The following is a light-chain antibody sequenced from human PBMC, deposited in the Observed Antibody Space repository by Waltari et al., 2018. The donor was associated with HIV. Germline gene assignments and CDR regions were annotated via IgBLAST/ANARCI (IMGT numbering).Light chain of an antibody. J-gene: IGLJ1*01. CDR3: SSYTSSSTRV. Sequence: QSALTQPASVSGSPGQSITISCTGTSSDVGDYNYVSWYQQHPGKAPKLIIYEVSKRPSGVSNRFSGSKSGNTATLTISGLQTEDDADYYCSSYTSSSTRVFGTGTKVTVL. V-gene: IGLV2-14*01. CDR2: EVS. CDR1: SSDVGDYNY.